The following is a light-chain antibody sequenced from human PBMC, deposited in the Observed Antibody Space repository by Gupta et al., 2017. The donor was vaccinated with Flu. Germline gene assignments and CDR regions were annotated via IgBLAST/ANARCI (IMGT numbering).Light chain of an antibody. CDR3: SSYTSNTTPV. Sequence: QSALTQPASVSGSPGQSITISCTGTSNDVGGYSYVSWYQQRPGKAPKLMIYEVNNRPSGVSNRFSGSKSGNTASLTISGLQAEDEADYYCSSYTSNTTPVFGGGTELTVL. V-gene: IGLV2-14*01. CDR1: SNDVGGYSY. J-gene: IGLJ3*02. CDR2: EVN.